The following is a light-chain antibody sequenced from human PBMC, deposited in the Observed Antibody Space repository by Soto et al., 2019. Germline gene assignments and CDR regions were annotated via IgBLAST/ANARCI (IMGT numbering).Light chain of an antibody. CDR2: GAS. CDR1: QSVSSIY. Sequence: EIVLTRSPGTLSLSPGERATLSCRASQSVSSIYLAWYQQKPGQAPRLLIYGASSRATGIPDRFSGSGSGTDFTLTISRLEPEDFAVYYCQQYGSSRWTFDQGTKVDIK. J-gene: IGKJ1*01. CDR3: QQYGSSRWT. V-gene: IGKV3-20*01.